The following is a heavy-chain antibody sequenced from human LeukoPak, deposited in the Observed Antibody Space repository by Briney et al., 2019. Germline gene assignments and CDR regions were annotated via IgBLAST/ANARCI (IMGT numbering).Heavy chain of an antibody. Sequence: ASVKVSCRASGYIFTGYYINWVRQAPGQGLEWMGWINPDGGADYAQKFQGRVTMTRDTSISTAYMDLSRLRSDDTAVYFCARGGLPIYYYYMDVWGKGTTVTVSS. J-gene: IGHJ6*03. D-gene: IGHD4-11*01. CDR1: GYIFTGYY. V-gene: IGHV1-2*02. CDR2: INPDGGA. CDR3: ARGGLPIYYYYMDV.